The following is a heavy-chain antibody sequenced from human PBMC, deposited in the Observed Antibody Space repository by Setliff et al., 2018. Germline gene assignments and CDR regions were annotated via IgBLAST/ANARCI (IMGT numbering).Heavy chain of an antibody. J-gene: IGHJ4*02. CDR1: GYSISSGYY. Sequence: SSETLSLTCAVSGYSISSGYYWGWIRQPPGKGLEWIGSIYHSGSTYYNPSLKSRVTISMDTSKNQFSLKVSSATAADTAVYYCARGPKRWLQLTPWNFDYWGQGTLVTVSS. CDR2: IYHSGST. CDR3: ARGPKRWLQLTPWNFDY. D-gene: IGHD5-12*01. V-gene: IGHV4-38-2*01.